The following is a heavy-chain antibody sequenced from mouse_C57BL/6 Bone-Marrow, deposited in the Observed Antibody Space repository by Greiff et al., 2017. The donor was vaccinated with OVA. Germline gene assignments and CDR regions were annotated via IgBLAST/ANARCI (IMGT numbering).Heavy chain of an antibody. CDR2: ISSGGSYT. J-gene: IGHJ3*01. CDR3: ARRLGPAWFAY. D-gene: IGHD4-1*01. CDR1: GFTFSSYG. V-gene: IGHV5-6*01. Sequence: EVQLVESGGDLVKPGGSLKLSCAASGFTFSSYGMSWVRQTPDKRLEWVATISSGGSYTYYPDSVKGRFTISRDSAKNTLYLQMSSLKSEDTAMYYCARRLGPAWFAYWGQGTLVTVSA.